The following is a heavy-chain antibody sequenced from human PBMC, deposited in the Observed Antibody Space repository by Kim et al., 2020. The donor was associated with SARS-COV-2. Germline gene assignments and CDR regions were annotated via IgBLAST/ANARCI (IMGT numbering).Heavy chain of an antibody. V-gene: IGHV4-61*01. CDR1: GGSVSSGSYY. J-gene: IGHJ4*02. D-gene: IGHD3-9*01. Sequence: SETLSLTCTVSGGSVSSGSYYWSWIRQPPGKGLEWIAYIYYSGSTSYNPSLKCRLTISVDTSKNQFSLKLSSVTAADTAVYYCARALRPHLTVAHFDYWGQGTLVTVSS. CDR3: ARALRPHLTVAHFDY. CDR2: IYYSGST.